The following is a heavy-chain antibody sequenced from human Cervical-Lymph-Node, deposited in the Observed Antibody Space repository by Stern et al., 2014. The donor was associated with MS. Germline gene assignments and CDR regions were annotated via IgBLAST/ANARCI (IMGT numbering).Heavy chain of an antibody. Sequence: EVQLVESGGGLVKSGGSLRLSCAASGFTFGTYSLNWVRQAPGKGLEWVSSISSTSDYIHYPDSVKGRFTISRDNAKNSLYLQMNSLRVEDTAVYYCARAGGSYYDYFDHWGQGARVTV. J-gene: IGHJ4*02. CDR3: ARAGGSYYDYFDH. CDR2: ISSTSDYI. D-gene: IGHD1-26*01. V-gene: IGHV3-21*01. CDR1: GFTFGTYS.